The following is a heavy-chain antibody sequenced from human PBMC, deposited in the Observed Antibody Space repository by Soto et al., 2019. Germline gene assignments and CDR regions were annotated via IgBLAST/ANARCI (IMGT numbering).Heavy chain of an antibody. Sequence: QVQLVQSGAEVKKPGSSVKVSCKASGGTFSSYTFSWVRQAPGQGLEWMGRIIPMLDIANYAQKFQGRVTITADKSTSTAYMELRSLRSDDTAVYYCARVGPDDGDYGNFDNWGQGTLVTVSS. CDR2: IIPMLDIA. CDR3: ARVGPDDGDYGNFDN. J-gene: IGHJ4*02. CDR1: GGTFSSYT. V-gene: IGHV1-69*02. D-gene: IGHD4-17*01.